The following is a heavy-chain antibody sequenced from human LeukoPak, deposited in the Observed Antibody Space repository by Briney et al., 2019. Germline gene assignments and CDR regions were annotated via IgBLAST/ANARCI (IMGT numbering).Heavy chain of an antibody. CDR2: ISGSGGST. J-gene: IGHJ4*02. V-gene: IGHV3-23*01. CDR3: VRDGGVSGYDLLDY. Sequence: PGGSLRLSCAASGFTFSSYAMSWVRQAPGKGLEWVSAISGSGGSTYYADSVEGRFTISRDNSKNTLYLQMNSLRAEDTAVYYCVRDGGVSGYDLLDYWGQGTLVTVSS. CDR1: GFTFSSYA. D-gene: IGHD5-12*01.